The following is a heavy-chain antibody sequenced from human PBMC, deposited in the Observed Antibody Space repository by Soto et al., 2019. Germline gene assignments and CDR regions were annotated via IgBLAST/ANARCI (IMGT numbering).Heavy chain of an antibody. J-gene: IGHJ5*02. V-gene: IGHV4-30-2*01. CDR2: IYHSGST. Sequence: QLQLQESGSGLVKPSQTLSLTCAVSGGSISSDDYYWSWIRQPPGKGLEWIGYIYHSGSTYHNPALKSRVTRSVDRSKNQFSLKLSSVTAADTAVYYCARGRRHNGDYYWFDPWGQGTLVTVSS. CDR3: ARGRRHNGDYYWFDP. CDR1: GGSISSDDYY. D-gene: IGHD4-17*01.